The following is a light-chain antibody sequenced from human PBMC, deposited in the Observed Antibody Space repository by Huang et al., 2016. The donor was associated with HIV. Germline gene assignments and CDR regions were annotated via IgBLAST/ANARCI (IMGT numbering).Light chain of an antibody. CDR2: SAS. J-gene: IGKJ3*01. V-gene: IGKV1-39*01. Sequence: DIQMTQSPSSLSASVGDRVTLTCRASQYISNYLNWYQQKPVKAPKLLIYSASSLQSGVPSRFSGSGSGTAFTFTISGLQPDDFATYYCQQSYTTPQFTFGPGTKVDI. CDR1: QYISNY. CDR3: QQSYTTPQFT.